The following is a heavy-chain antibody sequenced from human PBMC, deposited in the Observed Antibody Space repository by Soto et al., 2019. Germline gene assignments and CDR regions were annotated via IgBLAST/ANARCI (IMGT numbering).Heavy chain of an antibody. D-gene: IGHD3-16*01. Sequence: EVQLLESGGGLVQPGGSLRLSCAASGFTYDSYAMSWVRQAPGKGLEWVSGINSGGTVANYADSVKGRFAISRDNSKNTLSLEMNSLRADDTGLYYCAISTGGFGGLFVVPSDYWGQGTLVTVSS. CDR1: GFTYDSYA. CDR2: INSGGTVA. CDR3: AISTGGFGGLFVVPSDY. V-gene: IGHV3-23*01. J-gene: IGHJ4*02.